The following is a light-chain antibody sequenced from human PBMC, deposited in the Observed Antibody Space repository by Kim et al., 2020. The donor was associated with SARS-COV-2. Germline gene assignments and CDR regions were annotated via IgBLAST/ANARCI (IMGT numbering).Light chain of an antibody. Sequence: QRVTISCTGGSSNIGAGYDVHWYQQLPGTAPKLLIYGNTNRPSGVPDRISGSKSGTSASLAITGLQAEDEADYYCQSYDSIRSGWVFGGGTQLTVL. V-gene: IGLV1-40*01. J-gene: IGLJ2*01. CDR1: SSNIGAGYD. CDR3: QSYDSIRSGWV. CDR2: GNT.